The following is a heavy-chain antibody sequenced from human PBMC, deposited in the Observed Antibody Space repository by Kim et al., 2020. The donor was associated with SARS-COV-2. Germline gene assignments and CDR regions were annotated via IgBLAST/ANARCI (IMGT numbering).Heavy chain of an antibody. V-gene: IGHV1-3*01. D-gene: IGHD6-13*01. CDR2: INAGNGNT. Sequence: ASVKVSCKASGYTFTSYAMHWVRQAPGQRLEWMGWINAGNGNTKYSQKFQGRVTITGDTSASTAYMELSSLRSEDTAVYYCARGAAADLWPLDYWGQGTLVTVSS. J-gene: IGHJ4*02. CDR3: ARGAAADLWPLDY. CDR1: GYTFTSYA.